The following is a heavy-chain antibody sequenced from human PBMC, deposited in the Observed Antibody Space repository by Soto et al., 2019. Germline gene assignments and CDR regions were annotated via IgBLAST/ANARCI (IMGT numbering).Heavy chain of an antibody. V-gene: IGHV3-30*18. CDR3: AKDYDFWSASVNPYFDS. CDR1: GFTFAHYA. J-gene: IGHJ4*02. CDR2: MSHDENRK. Sequence: QAQLVESGGGVVQPGASLRLSCAASGFTFAHYAMHWVRHSPGKGLEWVAFMSHDENRKLYSDSVKGRFTNSRDNSKSTLYLQMDRLRPEDSAMYYCAKDYDFWSASVNPYFDSWGLGTLVTVSS. D-gene: IGHD3-3*01.